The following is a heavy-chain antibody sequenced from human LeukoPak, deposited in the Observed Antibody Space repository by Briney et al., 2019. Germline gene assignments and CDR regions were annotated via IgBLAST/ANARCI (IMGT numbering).Heavy chain of an antibody. CDR1: GFTFSNYA. D-gene: IGHD3-3*01. V-gene: IGHV3-23*01. J-gene: IGHJ4*02. CDR2: FSGSGGIT. CDR3: AKEFLSGYRLTYFDY. Sequence: GASLRLSCAASGFTFSNYAMSWVRQAPGKGLEGVSAFSGSGGITHYADSVKGRFTMSRENSKNTVYLRMNSLRVEDTAVYYCAKEFLSGYRLTYFDYWGQGTLVTVSS.